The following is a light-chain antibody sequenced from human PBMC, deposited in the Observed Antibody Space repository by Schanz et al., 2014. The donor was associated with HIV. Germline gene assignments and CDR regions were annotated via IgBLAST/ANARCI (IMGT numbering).Light chain of an antibody. J-gene: IGKJ5*01. CDR2: AAS. V-gene: IGKV3-15*01. CDR3: QQYNDWPPIT. Sequence: EVVMTQSPATLSVSLGERATLSCRAGQSVSNHLAWYQQKPGQAPWLLIYAASTRATGIPARFTGSGSGTDFTLTISNLQSEDFAVYYCQQYNDWPPITFGQGTRLEIK. CDR1: QSVSNH.